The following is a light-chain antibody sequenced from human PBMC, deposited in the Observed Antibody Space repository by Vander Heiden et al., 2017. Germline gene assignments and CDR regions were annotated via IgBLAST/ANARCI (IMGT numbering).Light chain of an antibody. Sequence: QSALTQPRSVSGSPGQSVTISCTQPSRDVVGSNSLSWYQQHPGKAPKLMIYDVSERPSGVPDRFSGSKSGNTASLTISGLQAEDEADYYCCSYAGSYTWVFGGGTKLTVL. CDR3: CSYAGSYTWV. CDR1: SRDVVGSNS. V-gene: IGLV2-11*01. J-gene: IGLJ3*02. CDR2: DVS.